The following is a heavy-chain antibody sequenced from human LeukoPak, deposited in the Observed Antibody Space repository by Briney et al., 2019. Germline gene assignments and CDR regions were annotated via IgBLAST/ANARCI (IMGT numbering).Heavy chain of an antibody. V-gene: IGHV1-46*01. CDR1: GYTFTSYY. CDR3: ARHPYCSGGSCYFYFQH. Sequence: VASVKVSCKASGYTFTSYYMHWVRQAPGQGLEWMGIINPSGGSTSYAQKFQGRVTMTRDTSTSTVYMELSSPRSEDTAVYYCARHPYCSGGSCYFYFQHWGQGTLVTVSS. J-gene: IGHJ1*01. D-gene: IGHD2-15*01. CDR2: INPSGGST.